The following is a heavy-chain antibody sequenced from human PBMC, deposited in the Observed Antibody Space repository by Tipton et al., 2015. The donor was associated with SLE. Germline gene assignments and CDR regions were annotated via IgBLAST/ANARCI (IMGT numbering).Heavy chain of an antibody. CDR1: GFTFDDYG. D-gene: IGHD3-3*01. J-gene: IGHJ4*02. V-gene: IGHV3-9*01. Sequence: SLRLSCAASGFTFDDYGMSWVRQAPGKGLEWVSGINWNSGSIGYADSVKGRFTISRDNAKNSLYLQMNSLRPEDTALYYCAKDSDFWNNHFDYWGQGTLVTVSS. CDR2: INWNSGSI. CDR3: AKDSDFWNNHFDY.